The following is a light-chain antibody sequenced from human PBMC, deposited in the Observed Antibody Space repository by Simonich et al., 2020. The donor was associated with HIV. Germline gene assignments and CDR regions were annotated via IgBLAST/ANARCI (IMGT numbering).Light chain of an antibody. V-gene: IGKV2-29*02. J-gene: IGKJ4*01. CDR1: QSLLHSNGRTF. CDR2: EVS. Sequence: EIVMTQTPLSLSVTPGQPASISCKSSQSLLHSNGRTFLYWYLQKPGQSPQPLIYEVSSRFSGVPDRFSGSGSGTDFTLKISRVEAEDVGFYYCMQALQTPLTFGGGTKVEIK. CDR3: MQALQTPLT.